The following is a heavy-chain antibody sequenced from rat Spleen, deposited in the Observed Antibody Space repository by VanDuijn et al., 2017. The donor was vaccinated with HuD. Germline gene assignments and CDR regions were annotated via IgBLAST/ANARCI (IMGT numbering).Heavy chain of an antibody. D-gene: IGHD1-7*01. CDR3: TRETAYGYPFDY. Sequence: QVQLKESGPGLVQPSQTLSLTCTVSGFSLNSYHINWVRQPPGKGLEWMGVTWIDGNTAYNSPLKSRLSISRDTSKNQVFLKMNSLQTDDTGTYYCTRETAYGYPFDYWGQGVMVTVSS. J-gene: IGHJ2*01. V-gene: IGHV2-43*01. CDR1: GFSLNSYH. CDR2: TWIDGNT.